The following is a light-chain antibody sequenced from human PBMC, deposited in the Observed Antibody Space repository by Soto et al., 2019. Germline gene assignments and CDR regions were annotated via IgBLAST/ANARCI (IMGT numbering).Light chain of an antibody. Sequence: EIVLAQSPGTLSLSPGERATLSCRASQSVSRYLAWYQQKPGQAPRLLIYGASSRATGIPDRFSGSGSGTDFTITISRLEPEDFAVYYCQQYGSSPTFGQGTKVEIK. CDR3: QQYGSSPT. CDR1: QSVSRY. J-gene: IGKJ1*01. CDR2: GAS. V-gene: IGKV3-20*01.